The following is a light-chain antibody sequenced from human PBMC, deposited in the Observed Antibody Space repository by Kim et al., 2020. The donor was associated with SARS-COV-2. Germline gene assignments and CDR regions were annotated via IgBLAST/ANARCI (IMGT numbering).Light chain of an antibody. CDR3: NSRDSSGNHLGV. CDR1: SLRSYY. V-gene: IGLV3-19*01. J-gene: IGLJ3*02. Sequence: LGQKVRITCQGDSLRSYYASWYQQKPGQAPVLVIYGKINRPSGIPDRFSGSSSGNTASLTITGAQAEDEADYYCNSRDSSGNHLGVFGGGTQLTVL. CDR2: GKI.